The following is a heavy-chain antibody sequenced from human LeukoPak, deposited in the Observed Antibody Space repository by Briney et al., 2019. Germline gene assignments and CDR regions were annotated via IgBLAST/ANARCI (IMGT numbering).Heavy chain of an antibody. V-gene: IGHV3-74*01. J-gene: IGHJ4*02. Sequence: HPGGSLRLSCAASGFTFSSYWMHWVRQAPGKGLVWVSRINSDGSSTSYADSVKGRFTISRDNAKNTLYLQMNSLRAEDTAVYYCAREERGYCTNGVCYGFDYWGQGTLVTVSS. CDR3: AREERGYCTNGVCYGFDY. CDR1: GFTFSSYW. D-gene: IGHD2-8*01. CDR2: INSDGSST.